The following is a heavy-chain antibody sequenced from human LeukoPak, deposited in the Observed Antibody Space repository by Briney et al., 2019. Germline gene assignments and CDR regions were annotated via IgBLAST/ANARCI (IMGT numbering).Heavy chain of an antibody. J-gene: IGHJ5*02. CDR1: GYTLTELS. Sequence: ASVKVSCKVSGYTLTELSMHWVRQAPGKGLEWMGGFDPEDGETIYAQKLQGRVTMTTDTSTSTAYMELRSLRSDDTAVYYCARVLGYDFLLGGNWFDPWGQGTLVTVSS. V-gene: IGHV1-24*01. CDR2: FDPEDGET. D-gene: IGHD3-3*01. CDR3: ARVLGYDFLLGGNWFDP.